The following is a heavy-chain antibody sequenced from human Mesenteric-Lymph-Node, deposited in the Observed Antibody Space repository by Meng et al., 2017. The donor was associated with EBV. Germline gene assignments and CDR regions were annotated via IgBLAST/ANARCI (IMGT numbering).Heavy chain of an antibody. V-gene: IGHV1-2*06. CDR3: ARSDSSSWSDFDY. CDR1: GYTFTDFG. Sequence: QVQLVQSGAEVKKPGASVKVSCKASGYTFTDFGISWVRQAPGQGLEWMGRINPNSGGTNYAQKFQGRVTMTRDTSISTAYMELSRLRSDDTAVYYCARSDSSSWSDFDYWGQGTLVTVSS. D-gene: IGHD6-13*01. CDR2: INPNSGGT. J-gene: IGHJ4*02.